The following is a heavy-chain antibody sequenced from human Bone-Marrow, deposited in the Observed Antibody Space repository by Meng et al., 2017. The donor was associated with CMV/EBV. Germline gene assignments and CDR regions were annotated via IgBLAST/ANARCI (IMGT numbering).Heavy chain of an antibody. D-gene: IGHD3-10*01. J-gene: IGHJ4*02. V-gene: IGHV4-4*07. CDR1: VASVSSFS. CDR2: ISPSGGT. CDR3: ARAIVRGVQGYFDY. Sequence: QQLESCPSLGKLAATWAPPCSASVASVSSFSRCCIRRPGENGREGLGWISPSGGTNYNPYLKIPVTMSVNTSKNQFSLKLSSVTAAVTAVYYCARAIVRGVQGYFDYWGQGTLVTVSS.